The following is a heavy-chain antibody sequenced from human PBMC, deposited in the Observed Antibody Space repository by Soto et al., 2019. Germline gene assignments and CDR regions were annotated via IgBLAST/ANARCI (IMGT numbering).Heavy chain of an antibody. CDR2: IKSKGGGGTT. D-gene: IGHD3-3*01. V-gene: IGHV3-15*01. J-gene: IGHJ4*02. CDR1: GFTFGDYG. Sequence: GSLRLSCTASGFTFGDYGMNWIRQAPGKGLEWVGRIKSKGGGGTTDYAAPVKGRFTISRDDSKNTLYLQMNSLKTEDTAVYYCTTVPASPYYDFWSGYYTYYFDYWGQGTLVTVSS. CDR3: TTVPASPYYDFWSGYYTYYFDY.